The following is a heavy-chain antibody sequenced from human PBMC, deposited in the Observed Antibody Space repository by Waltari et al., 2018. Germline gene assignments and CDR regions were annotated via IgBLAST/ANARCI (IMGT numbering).Heavy chain of an antibody. CDR2: NDYSGGT. V-gene: IGHV4-39*01. Sequence: QLQLQESGPGLVKPSETLSLTCTVSGGSISSSSYYWGWIRQPPGKGREWIGSNDYSGGTCHNPSLKGRVTISVDTSKNQFSLKLSSVTAADTAVYYCARLLSSSWPHYYYYYMDVWGKGTTVTVSS. J-gene: IGHJ6*03. CDR3: ARLLSSSWPHYYYYYMDV. D-gene: IGHD6-13*01. CDR1: GGSISSSSYY.